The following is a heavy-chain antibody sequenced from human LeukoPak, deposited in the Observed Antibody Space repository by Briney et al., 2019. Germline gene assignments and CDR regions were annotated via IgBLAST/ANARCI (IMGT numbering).Heavy chain of an antibody. CDR3: ATSWGTN. J-gene: IGHJ4*02. CDR2: IFTSGSP. CDR1: GGSITSGTHY. Sequence: SETLSLTCDVSGGSITSGTHYWTWIRQPAGKGLEWLGRIFTSGSPTYNSSLKSRLTISIDKSKNQFSLKLTSVTAADTAVYYCATSWGTNWGQGALVTVS. V-gene: IGHV4-61*02. D-gene: IGHD2-8*01.